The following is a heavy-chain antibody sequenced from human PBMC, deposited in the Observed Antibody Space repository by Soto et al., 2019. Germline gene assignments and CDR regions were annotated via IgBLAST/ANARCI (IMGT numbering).Heavy chain of an antibody. CDR3: AKEGLYKTLDY. CDR1: GFTFKSYG. CDR2: ISYDGNNK. D-gene: IGHD1-1*01. J-gene: IGHJ4*02. Sequence: GSLRLSCAASGFTFKSYGMHWVRQAPGKGLEWVAVISYDGNNKYYADSVKGRLTISRDIPKNTLYLQLNSLRAEDTAVYYCAKEGLYKTLDYWGQGTLVTVSS. V-gene: IGHV3-30*18.